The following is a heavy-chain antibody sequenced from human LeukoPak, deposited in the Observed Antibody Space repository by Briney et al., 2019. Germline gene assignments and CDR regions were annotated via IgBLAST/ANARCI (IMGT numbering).Heavy chain of an antibody. CDR3: AKTSTMIVVVITTDASDI. D-gene: IGHD3-22*01. CDR2: ISGSGGST. V-gene: IGHV3-23*01. Sequence: GGSLRLSCAASGFTFSSYAMSWVRQAPGKGLEWVSAISGSGGSTYYADSVKGRFTISRDNSKNTLYLQMNSLRAEDTAVYYCAKTSTMIVVVITTDASDIWGQGTMVTVSS. J-gene: IGHJ3*02. CDR1: GFTFSSYA.